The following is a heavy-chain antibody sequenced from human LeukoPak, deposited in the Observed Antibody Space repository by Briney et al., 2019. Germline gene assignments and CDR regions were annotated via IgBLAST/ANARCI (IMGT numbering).Heavy chain of an antibody. Sequence: ASVKVSCKASGYTFTSYGISWVRQAPGQGLEWMGWISAYNGNTNYAQKLQGRVTMTTDTSTSTAYMELRSLRYDNTAVYFCARDVLRFVEWSRTGVDYFDYWGQGTLVTVSS. CDR3: ARDVLRFVEWSRTGVDYFDY. V-gene: IGHV1-18*01. CDR2: ISAYNGNT. CDR1: GYTFTSYG. D-gene: IGHD3-3*01. J-gene: IGHJ4*02.